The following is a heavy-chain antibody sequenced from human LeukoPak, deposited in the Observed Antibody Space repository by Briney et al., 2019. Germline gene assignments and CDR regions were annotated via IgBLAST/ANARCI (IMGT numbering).Heavy chain of an antibody. D-gene: IGHD2-2*02. Sequence: SETLSLTCTVSGGSISGYYWSWIRQPPGKGLEWIGYINYSGSTNYNPSLKSRVTMSVDTSKNQFSLKLSSVTAADTAVYYCARDRHPYIYFDYWGQGTLVTVSS. J-gene: IGHJ4*02. CDR3: ARDRHPYIYFDY. V-gene: IGHV4-59*12. CDR1: GGSISGYY. CDR2: INYSGST.